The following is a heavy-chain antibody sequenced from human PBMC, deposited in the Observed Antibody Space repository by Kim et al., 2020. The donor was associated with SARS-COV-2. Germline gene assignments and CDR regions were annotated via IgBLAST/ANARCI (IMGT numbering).Heavy chain of an antibody. CDR3: ATGGSVTWYSYY. Sequence: YYADFVKGRFTISRDTSLNTLYLQMNSLRAEDTGLYFCATGGSVTWYSYYWGQGTLVTVFS. J-gene: IGHJ4*02. V-gene: IGHV3-23*01. D-gene: IGHD3-10*01.